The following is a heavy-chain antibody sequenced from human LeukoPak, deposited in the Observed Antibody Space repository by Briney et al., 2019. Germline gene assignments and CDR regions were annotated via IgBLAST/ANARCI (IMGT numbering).Heavy chain of an antibody. CDR3: ASGWFGELRDYYYGMDV. J-gene: IGHJ6*04. CDR1: GGTFSSYA. CDR2: IIPIFGTA. D-gene: IGHD3-10*01. Sequence: EASVKVSCKASGGTFSSYAISWVRQAPGQGLEWMGGIIPIFGTANYAQKFQGRVTITADESTSTAYMELSSLRSEDTAVYYCASGWFGELRDYYYGMDVWGKGTTVTVSS. V-gene: IGHV1-69*13.